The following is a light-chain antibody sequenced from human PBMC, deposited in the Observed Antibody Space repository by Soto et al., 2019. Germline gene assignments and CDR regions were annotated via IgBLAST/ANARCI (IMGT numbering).Light chain of an antibody. J-gene: IGKJ2*01. Sequence: EIVLTQSPGTLSLSPGERATLSCRASQGVDSSYLAWYQQKPGQAPRLLIYGASSRATGIPDRFSGSGSGTDFTLTISRLEPEDFAVYYCQQYGSSPMYTFGQGTKLEIK. CDR3: QQYGSSPMYT. V-gene: IGKV3-20*01. CDR2: GAS. CDR1: QGVDSSY.